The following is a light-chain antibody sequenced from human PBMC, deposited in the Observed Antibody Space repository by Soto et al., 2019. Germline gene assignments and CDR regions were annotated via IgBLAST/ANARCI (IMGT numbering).Light chain of an antibody. CDR3: QQLNSYPFT. J-gene: IGKJ4*01. Sequence: IQLTQSPSSLSASVGDRVTITCRASQGISSDLTWYRQKPGKAPKLLIYAASTLQSGVPSRFSGSGSGTDFTLTISSLQPEDFATYHCQQLNSYPFTFGGGTKVEIK. V-gene: IGKV1-9*01. CDR2: AAS. CDR1: QGISSD.